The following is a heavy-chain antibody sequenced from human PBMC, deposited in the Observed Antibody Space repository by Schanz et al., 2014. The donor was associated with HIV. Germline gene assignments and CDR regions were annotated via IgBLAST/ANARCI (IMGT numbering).Heavy chain of an antibody. CDR2: INHSGNT. CDR1: GGSFRGFY. Sequence: QVLLHQWGAGLLKPSETLSLTCAVYGGSFRGFYWNWIRQAPGKGLEWIGEINHSGNTYKKPSLKSRVTISVDTSKTKFSLNRTSVTAADTAVYFCGRGTRYERDYVGPRSDGMDVWGQGTTVIVSS. D-gene: IGHD4-17*01. CDR3: GRGTRYERDYVGPRSDGMDV. V-gene: IGHV4-34*01. J-gene: IGHJ6*02.